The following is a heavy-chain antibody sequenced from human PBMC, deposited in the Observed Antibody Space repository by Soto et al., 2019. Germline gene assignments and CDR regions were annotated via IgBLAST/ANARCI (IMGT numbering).Heavy chain of an antibody. Sequence: PGGSLRLSCAASGFTFSSYSMNWVRQAPGKGLEWVSYISSSSTIYYADSVKGRFTISRDNAKNSLYLQMNSLRAEDTAVYYCARDSVFLGDYYGMDVWGQGTTVTVSS. CDR1: GFTFSSYS. V-gene: IGHV3-48*01. CDR3: ARDSVFLGDYYGMDV. CDR2: ISSSSTI. J-gene: IGHJ6*02. D-gene: IGHD3-3*01.